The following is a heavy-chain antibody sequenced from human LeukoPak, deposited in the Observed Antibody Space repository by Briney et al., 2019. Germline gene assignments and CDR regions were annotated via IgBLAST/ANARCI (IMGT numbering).Heavy chain of an antibody. V-gene: IGHV4-59*01. J-gene: IGHJ4*02. D-gene: IGHD1/OR15-1a*01. CDR2: IYYSGST. CDR1: GGSISSYY. CDR3: ARGIRPTEHRPKYYFDY. Sequence: SETLSLTCTVSGGSISSYYWSRIRQPPGKGLEWIGYIYYSGSTNYNPSLKSRVTISVDTSKNQFSLKLSSVTAADTAVYYCARGIRPTEHRPKYYFDYWGQGTLVTVSS.